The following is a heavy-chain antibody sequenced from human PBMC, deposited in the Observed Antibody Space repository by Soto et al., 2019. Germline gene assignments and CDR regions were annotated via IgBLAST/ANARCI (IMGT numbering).Heavy chain of an antibody. CDR3: ARDPQFSSSLYYYYYGMDV. V-gene: IGHV4-4*07. Sequence: QVQLQESGPGLVKPSETLSLTCTVSGGSISSYYWSWIRQPAGKGLECIGRIYTSGSTNYNPSLKSLVTMSVDTSKNQFSLKLSSVTAADTAVYYCARDPQFSSSLYYYYYGMDVWGQGTTVTVSS. D-gene: IGHD6-6*01. CDR1: GGSISSYY. J-gene: IGHJ6*02. CDR2: IYTSGST.